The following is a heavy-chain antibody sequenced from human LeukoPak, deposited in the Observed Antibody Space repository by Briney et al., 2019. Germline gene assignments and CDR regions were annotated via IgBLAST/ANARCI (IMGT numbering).Heavy chain of an antibody. Sequence: ASVKVSCKAPGYTFTSYGISWVRQAPGQGLEWMGWISAYNRNTNYAQKLQGRVTMTTDTSTSTAYMELRSLRSDDTAVYYCARIGSRITMVRGVPFDYWGQGTLVTVSS. CDR1: GYTFTSYG. J-gene: IGHJ4*02. V-gene: IGHV1-18*04. D-gene: IGHD3-10*01. CDR2: ISAYNRNT. CDR3: ARIGSRITMVRGVPFDY.